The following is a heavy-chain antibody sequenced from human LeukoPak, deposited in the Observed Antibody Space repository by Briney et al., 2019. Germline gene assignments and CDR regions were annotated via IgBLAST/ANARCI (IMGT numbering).Heavy chain of an antibody. CDR3: AKESDSGYHSEGPKN. Sequence: PGGSLRLSCAASGFTFSSYGMNWVRQAPGKGLEWVAFVRNDGSNEYYVGSVKGRFTISRDKSKNTLYLQMNSLRAEDTAVYSCAKESDSGYHSEGPKNWGLGTLVTVSS. V-gene: IGHV3-30*02. D-gene: IGHD5-12*01. CDR2: VRNDGSNE. CDR1: GFTFSSYG. J-gene: IGHJ4*02.